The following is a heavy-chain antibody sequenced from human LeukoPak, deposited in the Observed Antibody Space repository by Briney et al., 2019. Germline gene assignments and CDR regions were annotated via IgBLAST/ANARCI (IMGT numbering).Heavy chain of an antibody. D-gene: IGHD6-19*01. Sequence: GGSLRLSCAASGFTFSSYAMYWVRQAPGKGLEWVAVISYDGSNKYYADSVKGRFTIFRDNSKNTLYLQMNSLRAEDTAVYYCANGRGIAVAGLDYWGQGTLVTVSS. V-gene: IGHV3-30-3*01. J-gene: IGHJ4*02. CDR3: ANGRGIAVAGLDY. CDR1: GFTFSSYA. CDR2: ISYDGSNK.